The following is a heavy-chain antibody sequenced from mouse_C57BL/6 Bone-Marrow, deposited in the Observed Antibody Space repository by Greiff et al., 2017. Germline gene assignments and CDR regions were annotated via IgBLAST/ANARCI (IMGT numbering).Heavy chain of an antibody. CDR1: GYTFTSYW. CDR3: AILYYGSSYWYFDV. D-gene: IGHD1-1*01. CDR2: IYPGSGST. Sequence: QVQLKQPGAELVKPGASVKMSCKASGYTFTSYWITWVKQRPGQGLEWIGDIYPGSGSTNYNEKFKSKATLTVDTSSSTAYMQLSSLTSEDSAVYYCAILYYGSSYWYFDVWGTGTTVTVSS. V-gene: IGHV1-55*01. J-gene: IGHJ1*03.